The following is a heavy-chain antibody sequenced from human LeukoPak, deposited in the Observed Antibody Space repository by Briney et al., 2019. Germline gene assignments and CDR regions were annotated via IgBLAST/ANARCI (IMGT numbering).Heavy chain of an antibody. J-gene: IGHJ5*02. D-gene: IGHD6-13*01. V-gene: IGHV4-61*02. Sequence: SEALSLTCTVSGGSISSGRYYWGWIRQPAGKGLEWIGRIYTSGSTNYNPSLKSRVTISLDTSKNQFSLKLSSVTAADTAVYYCARSGSPGYSSGWSWFDPWGQGTLVTVSS. CDR1: GGSISSGRYY. CDR2: IYTSGST. CDR3: ARSGSPGYSSGWSWFDP.